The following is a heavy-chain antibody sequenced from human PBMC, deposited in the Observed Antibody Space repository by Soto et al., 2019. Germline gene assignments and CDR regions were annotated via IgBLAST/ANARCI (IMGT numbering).Heavy chain of an antibody. J-gene: IGHJ4*02. CDR1: GFTFSSYA. Sequence: QVPLVESGGGVVQPGRSLRLSCAASGFTFSSYAMHWVRQAPGKGLEWVAVISYDGSNKYYADSVKGRFTISRDNXKNTLYLQMNSLRAEDTAVYYCARDRRDGYNYFDYWGQGTLVTVSS. D-gene: IGHD5-12*01. CDR2: ISYDGSNK. V-gene: IGHV3-30-3*01. CDR3: ARDRRDGYNYFDY.